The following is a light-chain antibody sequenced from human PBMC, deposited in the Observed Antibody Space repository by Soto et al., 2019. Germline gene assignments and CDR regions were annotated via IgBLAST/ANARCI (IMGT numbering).Light chain of an antibody. CDR3: QQRSGWPPLFT. Sequence: EIVLTQSPATLSLSPGERATLSCRASQSVSSYLAWYQQRPGQPPRLLIYDASNRATGIPARFSGSGSGTDFTVTISSLKPEDFAIYYCQQRSGWPPLFTFGPGTKVDI. V-gene: IGKV3-11*01. CDR1: QSVSSY. CDR2: DAS. J-gene: IGKJ3*01.